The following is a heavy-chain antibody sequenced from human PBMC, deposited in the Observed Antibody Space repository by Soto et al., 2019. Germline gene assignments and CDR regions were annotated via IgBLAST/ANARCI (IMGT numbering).Heavy chain of an antibody. V-gene: IGHV4-30-4*01. J-gene: IGHJ2*01. D-gene: IGHD3-22*01. CDR1: GGSISSGDYY. CDR3: ARASPPVVVAGWYFDL. CDR2: IYYSGST. Sequence: QVQLQESGPGLVKPSQTLSLTCTVSGGSISSGDYYWSWIRQPPGKGLEWIGYIYYSGSTYYNPSLKSRVTISVDTSKNQFSLKLSSVTAADTAVYYCARASPPVVVAGWYFDLWGRGTLVTVSS.